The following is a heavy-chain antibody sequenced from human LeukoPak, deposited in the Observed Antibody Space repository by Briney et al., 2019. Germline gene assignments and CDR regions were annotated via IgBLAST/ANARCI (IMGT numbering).Heavy chain of an antibody. J-gene: IGHJ2*01. CDR2: IYYSGST. CDR1: GGSISSYY. D-gene: IGHD6-13*01. Sequence: SETLSLTCTVSGGSISSYYWSWIRQPPGKGLEWIGYIYYSGSTNYNTSLKSRVTISVDTSKNQFSLKLSSVTAADTAVYYCARRRHGQLRSGWYFDLWGRGTLVTVSS. CDR3: ARRRHGQLRSGWYFDL. V-gene: IGHV4-59*01.